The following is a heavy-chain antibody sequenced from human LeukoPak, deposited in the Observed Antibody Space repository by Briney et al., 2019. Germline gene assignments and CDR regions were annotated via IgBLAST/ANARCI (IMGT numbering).Heavy chain of an antibody. Sequence: ASLKVSCTASVYTFTAYYMHWVRHAPGHGLEWMGWINPNSGGTNYAQKFQGRVTMTRDTSISTAYMELSRLRSDDTAVYYCARDGTPASDMDVWGKGTTVTVSS. CDR1: VYTFTAYY. CDR3: ARDGTPASDMDV. J-gene: IGHJ6*03. D-gene: IGHD1/OR15-1a*01. V-gene: IGHV1-2*02. CDR2: INPNSGGT.